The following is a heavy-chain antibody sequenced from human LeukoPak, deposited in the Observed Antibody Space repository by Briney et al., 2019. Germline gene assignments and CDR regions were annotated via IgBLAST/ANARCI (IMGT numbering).Heavy chain of an antibody. CDR2: IWYDGNNK. CDR1: GFTFSSYA. J-gene: IGHJ4*02. Sequence: GGSLGLSCAASGFTFSSYAMHWVRQAPGKGLEWVAVIWYDGNNKYYADSVKGRFTISRDNSKNTLYLQMNSLRAEDTAVYYCAREPDNWNYADYWGQGALVTVSS. V-gene: IGHV3-33*01. D-gene: IGHD1-7*01. CDR3: AREPDNWNYADY.